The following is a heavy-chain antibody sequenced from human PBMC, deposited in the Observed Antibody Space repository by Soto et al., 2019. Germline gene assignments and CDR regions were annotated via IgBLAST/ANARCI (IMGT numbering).Heavy chain of an antibody. J-gene: IGHJ4*02. D-gene: IGHD5-12*01. CDR2: VAQSGYT. CDR3: ARNRYGGYDFDS. Sequence: QLQLQESGPGLVKPSGTLSLTCTVSNGSMTSSLWWSWVRQSPGKGLEWIGEVAQSGYTSYNPSLKSRLIISQDRSRNQFSLRLTSVTAADTAVYYCARNRYGGYDFDSWGQGTLVTVSS. CDR1: NGSMTSSLW. V-gene: IGHV4-4*02.